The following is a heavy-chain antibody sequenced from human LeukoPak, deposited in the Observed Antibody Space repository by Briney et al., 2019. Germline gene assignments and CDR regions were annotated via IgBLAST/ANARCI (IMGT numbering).Heavy chain of an antibody. D-gene: IGHD4-17*01. CDR3: ATSYGDHAKGAFDI. CDR2: IYSGGST. J-gene: IGHJ3*02. Sequence: GGSLRLSCAASGFTFSSYAIHWVRQAPGKGLEWVSVIYSGGSTYYADSVKGRFTVSRDNSKNTLYLQMNSLRAEDTAVYYCATSYGDHAKGAFDIWGQGTMVTVSS. CDR1: GFTFSSYA. V-gene: IGHV3-53*01.